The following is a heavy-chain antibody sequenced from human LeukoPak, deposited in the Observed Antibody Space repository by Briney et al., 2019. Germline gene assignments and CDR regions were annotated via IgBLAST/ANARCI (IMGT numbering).Heavy chain of an antibody. CDR3: ARGAGRGYYYDSSGYYCDY. J-gene: IGHJ4*02. V-gene: IGHV1-8*02. CDR1: GYTFTSYG. Sequence: ASVKVSCKASGYTFTSYGINWVRQATGQGLEWMGWMNPNSGNTGYAQKFQGRVTMTRNTSISTAYMELSSLRSEDTAVYYCARGAGRGYYYDSSGYYCDYWGQGTLVTVSS. D-gene: IGHD3-22*01. CDR2: MNPNSGNT.